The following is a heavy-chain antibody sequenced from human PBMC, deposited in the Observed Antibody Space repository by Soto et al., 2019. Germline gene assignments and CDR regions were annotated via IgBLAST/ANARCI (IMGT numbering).Heavy chain of an antibody. Sequence: GGSLRLSCAASGFTFSSYAMHWVRQAPGKGLEWVAVISYDGSNKYYADSVKGRFTISRDNSKNTLYLQMNSLRAEDTAVYYCARGVEAVAGQYYFDYWGQGTLVTVSS. J-gene: IGHJ4*02. D-gene: IGHD6-19*01. CDR3: ARGVEAVAGQYYFDY. CDR2: ISYDGSNK. CDR1: GFTFSSYA. V-gene: IGHV3-30-3*01.